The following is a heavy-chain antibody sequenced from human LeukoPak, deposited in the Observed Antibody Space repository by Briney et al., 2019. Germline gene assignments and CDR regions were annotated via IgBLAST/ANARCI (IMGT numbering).Heavy chain of an antibody. CDR3: ARAEVAGYYYGSGSYYQV. Sequence: PSETLSLTCAVYGGSFSGYYWSWIRQPPGKGLEWIGEINHSGSTNYNPSLKSRVTMSVDTSKNQFSLKLSSVTAADTAVYYCARAEVAGYYYGSGSYYQVWGQGTLVTVSS. V-gene: IGHV4-34*01. J-gene: IGHJ4*02. CDR2: INHSGST. D-gene: IGHD3-10*01. CDR1: GGSFSGYY.